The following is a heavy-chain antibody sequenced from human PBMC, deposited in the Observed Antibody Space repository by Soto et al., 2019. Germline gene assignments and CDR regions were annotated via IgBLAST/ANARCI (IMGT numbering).Heavy chain of an antibody. D-gene: IGHD3-22*01. V-gene: IGHV3-30-3*01. CDR2: ISYDGSNE. Sequence: GGSLRLSCAASGFTFSSYGMHWVRQAPGKGLEWVAIISYDGSNEYCADSVKGRFTISRDNSKNTLYLQMNSLRAEDTAVFYCARGDYYYDSSGYYYVKIWGQGTMVT. CDR3: ARGDYYYDSSGYYYVKI. J-gene: IGHJ3*02. CDR1: GFTFSSYG.